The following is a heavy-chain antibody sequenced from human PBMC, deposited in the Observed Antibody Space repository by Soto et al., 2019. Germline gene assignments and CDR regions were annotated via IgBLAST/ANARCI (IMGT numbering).Heavy chain of an antibody. V-gene: IGHV6-1*01. CDR3: ARFVQDPKWELLEDDY. CDR2: TYYRSKWYN. J-gene: IGHJ4*02. CDR1: GDSVSSNSAA. D-gene: IGHD1-26*01. Sequence: SQTLSLTCAISGDSVSSNSAAWNWIRQSPSRGLEWLGRTYYRSKWYNDYAVSVKSRITINPDTSKNQFSLQLNSVTPEDTAVYYCARFVQDPKWELLEDDYWGQGTLVTVSS.